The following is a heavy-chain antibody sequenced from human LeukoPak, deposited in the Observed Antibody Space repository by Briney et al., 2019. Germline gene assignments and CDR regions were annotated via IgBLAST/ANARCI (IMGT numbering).Heavy chain of an antibody. CDR2: IHYSGST. D-gene: IGHD6-13*01. CDR1: GDSISTYY. Sequence: PSETLSLTCTVSGDSISTYYWSWIRQPPGKGLEWIGYIHYSGSTDYSPSLKSRVTISVDTSKNQLSLKLRSVTAADTAVYYCAREYSSFEYWGPGTLVTVSS. J-gene: IGHJ4*02. CDR3: AREYSSFEY. V-gene: IGHV4-59*01.